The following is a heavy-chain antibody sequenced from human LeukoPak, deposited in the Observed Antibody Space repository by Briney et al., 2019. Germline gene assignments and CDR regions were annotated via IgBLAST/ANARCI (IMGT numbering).Heavy chain of an antibody. CDR2: VSHSGSS. CDR1: GGPFRGFF. V-gene: IGHV4-34*01. J-gene: IGHJ5*02. CDR3: ARGIFYGGRNQYIWLDL. D-gene: IGHD4-23*01. Sequence: PSETLSLTCAVYGGPFRGFFWSWIRQAPGKGLEWLGEVSHSGSSNYNPSLKSRINISLDTSKSQFSLRLTSVTAADTAVYYCARGIFYGGRNQYIWLDLWGQGTLVTVSS.